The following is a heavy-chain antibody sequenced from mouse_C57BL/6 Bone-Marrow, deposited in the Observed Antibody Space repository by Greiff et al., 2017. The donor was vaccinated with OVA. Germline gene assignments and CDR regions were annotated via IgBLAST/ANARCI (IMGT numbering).Heavy chain of an antibody. Sequence: EVKLMESEGGLVQPGSSMKLSCTASGFTFSDYYMAWVRQVPEKGLEWVANINYDGSSTYYLDSLKSRFIISRDNAKNMLYLQMSSLKSEDTATYYCARDRGNYYGSSYWYFDVWGTGTTVTVSS. D-gene: IGHD1-1*01. CDR1: GFTFSDYY. CDR2: INYDGSST. J-gene: IGHJ1*03. CDR3: ARDRGNYYGSSYWYFDV. V-gene: IGHV5-16*01.